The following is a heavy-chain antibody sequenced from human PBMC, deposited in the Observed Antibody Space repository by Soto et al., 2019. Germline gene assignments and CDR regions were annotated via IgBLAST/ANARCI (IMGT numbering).Heavy chain of an antibody. V-gene: IGHV3-23*01. J-gene: IGHJ3*02. CDR2: ISGSGGST. CDR3: AKDSSRPLGAFDI. CDR1: GFTFSSYA. Sequence: GGSLRLSCAASGFTFSSYAMSWVRQAPGKGLEWVSAISGSGGSTYYADPVKGRFTISRDNSKNTLYLQMNSLRAEDTAVYYCAKDSSRPLGAFDIWGQGTMVTVSS.